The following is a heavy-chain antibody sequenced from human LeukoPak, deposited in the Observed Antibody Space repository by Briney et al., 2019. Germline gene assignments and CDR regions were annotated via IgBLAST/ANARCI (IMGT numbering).Heavy chain of an antibody. Sequence: RRSLRLSCAASGFTLTSDGIHWGRQAPGKGLEWGAGISNEVSNKNNADPVKGRFTIPRDNSKNKLYLQMNSLRAADTAVYYCAKDLRTTSPPYYYYGMDVWGQGTTVTVSS. CDR2: ISNEVSNK. V-gene: IGHV3-30*18. CDR1: GFTLTSDG. J-gene: IGHJ6*02. D-gene: IGHD1-14*01. CDR3: AKDLRTTSPPYYYYGMDV.